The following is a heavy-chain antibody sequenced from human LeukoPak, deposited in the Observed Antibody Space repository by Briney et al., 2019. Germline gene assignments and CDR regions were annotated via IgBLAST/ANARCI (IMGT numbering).Heavy chain of an antibody. V-gene: IGHV1-69*01. J-gene: IGHJ4*02. CDR1: GGTFSSYA. CDR3: ARDPSQWYYDFWSGYYTEFDY. D-gene: IGHD3-3*01. CDR2: IIPIFGTA. Sequence: GSSVKVSCKASGGTFSSYAISWVRQAPGQGLEWMGGIIPIFGTANYAQKFQGRVTITADESTSTAYMELSSLRSDDTAVYYCARDPSQWYYDFWSGYYTEFDYWGQGTLVTVSS.